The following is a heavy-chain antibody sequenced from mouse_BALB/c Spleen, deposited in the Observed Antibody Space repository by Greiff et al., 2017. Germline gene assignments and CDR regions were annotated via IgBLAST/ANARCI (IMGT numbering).Heavy chain of an antibody. V-gene: IGHV5-17*02. CDR3: ARAGDGNYYAMDY. CDR2: ISSGSSTI. J-gene: IGHJ4*01. Sequence: VQPGGGLVQPGGSRKLSCAASGFTFSSFGMHWVRQAPEKGLEWVAYISSGSSTIYYADTVKGRFTIARDNPKNTVFLQMTSLRSEDTARYEGARAGDGNYYAMDYWGQGTTVTVSS. CDR1: GFTFSSFG. D-gene: IGHD2-1*01.